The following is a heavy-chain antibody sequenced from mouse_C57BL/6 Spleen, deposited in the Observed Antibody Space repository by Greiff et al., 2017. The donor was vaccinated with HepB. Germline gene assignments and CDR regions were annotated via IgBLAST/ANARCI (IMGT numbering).Heavy chain of an antibody. V-gene: IGHV3-6*01. CDR1: GYSITSGYY. Sequence: VQLKQSGPGLVKPSQSLSLTCSVTGYSITSGYYWNWIRQFPGNKLEWMGYISYDGSNNYNPSLKNRISITRDTSKNQFFLKLNSVTTEDTATYYCAPGTRGDYAMDYWGQGTSVTVSS. J-gene: IGHJ4*01. CDR2: ISYDGSN. D-gene: IGHD4-1*01. CDR3: APGTRGDYAMDY.